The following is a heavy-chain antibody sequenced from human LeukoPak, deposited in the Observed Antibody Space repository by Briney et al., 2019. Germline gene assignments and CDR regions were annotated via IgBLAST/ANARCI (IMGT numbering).Heavy chain of an antibody. CDR3: ASSLGDYYDSSGYYYGPFDY. D-gene: IGHD3-22*01. CDR1: GGTFSSYA. J-gene: IGHJ4*02. V-gene: IGHV1-69*05. CDR2: IIPIFGTA. Sequence: SVKVSCKASGGTFSSYAISWVRQAPGPGLEWMGGIIPIFGTANYAQKFQGRVTITTDESASTAYMELSSLRSEDTAVYYCASSLGDYYDSSGYYYGPFDYWGQGTLVTVSS.